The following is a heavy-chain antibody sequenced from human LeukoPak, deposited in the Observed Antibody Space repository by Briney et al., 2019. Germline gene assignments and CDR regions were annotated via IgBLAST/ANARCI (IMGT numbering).Heavy chain of an antibody. CDR1: GYTFTSYD. V-gene: IGHV1-8*01. J-gene: IGHJ6*02. CDR2: MNPSSGNT. Sequence: ASVKVSCKASGYTFTSYDIDWVRQATGQGLEWLGWMNPSSGNTGYAQKFQGRVTMTRDTSISTAYMELSSLRSEDTAVYYCARVAYYYDSAGLYLNYFYGMDVWGQGTTVTVSS. CDR3: ARVAYYYDSAGLYLNYFYGMDV. D-gene: IGHD3-22*01.